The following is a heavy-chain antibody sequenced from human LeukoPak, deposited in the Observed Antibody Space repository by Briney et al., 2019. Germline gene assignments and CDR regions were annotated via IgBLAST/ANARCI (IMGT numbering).Heavy chain of an antibody. V-gene: IGHV4-38-2*02. CDR2: IYHSGST. CDR3: GRDRDYYGSGSYGPDY. D-gene: IGHD3-10*01. Sequence: SETLSLTCTVSGYSITSGHNWGWIRQPPGKGLEWIGSIYHSGSTFYNPSLKSRVTMSVDTSKNQFSLRLTSVTAADTAVYYCGRDRDYYGSGSYGPDYWGQGILVTVSS. J-gene: IGHJ4*02. CDR1: GYSITSGHN.